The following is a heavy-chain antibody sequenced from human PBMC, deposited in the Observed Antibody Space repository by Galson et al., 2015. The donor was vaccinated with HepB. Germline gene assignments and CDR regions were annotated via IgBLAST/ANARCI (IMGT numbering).Heavy chain of an antibody. CDR2: ISSFNTI. CDR1: GFTFSNYT. J-gene: IGHJ3*02. V-gene: IGHV3-48*01. D-gene: IGHD3-10*01. Sequence: SLRLSCAASGFTFSNYTMNWVRQAPGKGLEWISYISSFNTIYYADSVKGRFTISRDNAKNSLYLQMNSLRAEDTAVYYCARGGITTVQGPAFDIWGQGTMVTVSS. CDR3: ARGGITTVQGPAFDI.